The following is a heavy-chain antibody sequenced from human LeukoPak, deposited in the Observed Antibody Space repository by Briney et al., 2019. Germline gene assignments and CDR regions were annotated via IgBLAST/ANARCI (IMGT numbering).Heavy chain of an antibody. CDR3: AKSTSSSGSFYSGLDY. V-gene: IGHV3-23*01. CDR2: ISGSGGST. CDR1: EFTFSNYA. J-gene: IGHJ4*02. D-gene: IGHD2-15*01. Sequence: GGSLRLSCAASEFTFSNYAMTWVRQAPGKGLEWVSCISGSGGSTYYADSVKGRFTISRDDSKNTLYLQMNSLRAEDTAIYYCAKSTSSSGSFYSGLDYWGQGTLVTVAS.